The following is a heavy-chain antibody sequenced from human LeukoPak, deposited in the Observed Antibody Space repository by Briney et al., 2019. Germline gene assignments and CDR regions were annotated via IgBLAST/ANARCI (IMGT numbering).Heavy chain of an antibody. J-gene: IGHJ4*02. CDR3: ARDGYNSASDY. V-gene: IGHV3-30-3*01. CDR2: ISYDGSNK. Sequence: GGSLRLSCAASGFTFSSYAMHWVRQAPGKGLEWVAVISYDGSNKYYADSVKGRFTISRDNSKNTLYLQMNSLRAEDTAVYYCARDGYNSASDYWGQGTLVTVSS. CDR1: GFTFSSYA. D-gene: IGHD5-24*01.